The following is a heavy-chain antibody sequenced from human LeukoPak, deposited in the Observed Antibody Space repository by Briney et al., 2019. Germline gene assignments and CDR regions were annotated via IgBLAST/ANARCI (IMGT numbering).Heavy chain of an antibody. J-gene: IGHJ6*03. CDR1: GYTFTGYY. V-gene: IGHV1-2*02. CDR3: ARGRGVVHYYYYMDV. Sequence: ASVKVSCKASGYTFTGYYMRWVRQAPGQGLEWMGWINPNSGGTNYAQKFQGRVTMTRDTSISTAYMELSRLRSDDTAVYYCARGRGVVHYYYYMDVWGKGTTVTVSS. CDR2: INPNSGGT. D-gene: IGHD2-2*01.